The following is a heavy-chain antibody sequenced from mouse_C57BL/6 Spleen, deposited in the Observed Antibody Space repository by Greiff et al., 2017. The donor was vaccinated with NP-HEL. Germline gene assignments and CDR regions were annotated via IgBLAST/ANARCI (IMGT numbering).Heavy chain of an antibody. CDR1: GYTFTGYW. J-gene: IGHJ1*03. D-gene: IGHD1-1*01. Sequence: VQLQQSGAELMKPGASVKLSCKATGYTFTGYWIEWVKQRPGHGLEWIGEILPGSGSTNYNEKFKGKATFTADTSSNTAYMQLSSLTTEDSAIYYCARPGTTVVGPYWYFDVWGTGTTVTVSS. V-gene: IGHV1-9*01. CDR2: ILPGSGST. CDR3: ARPGTTVVGPYWYFDV.